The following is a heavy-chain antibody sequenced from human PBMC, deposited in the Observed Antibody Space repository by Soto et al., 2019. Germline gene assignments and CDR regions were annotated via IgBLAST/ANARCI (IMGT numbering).Heavy chain of an antibody. V-gene: IGHV1-58*01. CDR2: IVVGSSKT. Sequence: GASVKVSCKTSGFTFTTSAVQWVRQARGQRLEWIGWIVVGSSKTNYAQKFHDRVTITRDTSTSTSYLQMSGLTSADTAVYCCAADTLQKAVWGQGTLVTVSS. CDR1: GFTFTTSA. D-gene: IGHD3-10*01. J-gene: IGHJ4*02. CDR3: AADTLQKAV.